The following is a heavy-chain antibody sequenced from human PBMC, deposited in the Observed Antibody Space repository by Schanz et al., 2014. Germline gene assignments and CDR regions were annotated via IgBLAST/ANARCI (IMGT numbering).Heavy chain of an antibody. CDR3: ARGSPENMIRGELDY. D-gene: IGHD3-10*01. J-gene: IGHJ4*02. CDR2: INPIGGST. V-gene: IGHV1-46*03. CDR1: GYTFTNFF. Sequence: QVHLVQSGAEVHKPGASLKISCKASGYTFTNFFLHWVRQAPGQGFEWMGIINPIGGSTTYAQKFRGAVTLTTDTSTDTAYLELTSLRSEDTAVYYCARGSPENMIRGELDYWGQGTLVTVSS.